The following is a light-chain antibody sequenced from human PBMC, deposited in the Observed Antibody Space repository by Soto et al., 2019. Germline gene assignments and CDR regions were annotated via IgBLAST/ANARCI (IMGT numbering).Light chain of an antibody. CDR3: AAWDASLSGRV. CDR2: RDN. Sequence: QSVLTQPPSASGTPGQRVTFSCSGSSSNVGTNYVYWYQQVPGTAPKLLIYRDNQRPPGVPDRFSGSKSGTSAFLAISGLRSEDEADYYCAAWDASLSGRVFGGGTKLTVL. J-gene: IGLJ3*02. V-gene: IGLV1-47*01. CDR1: SSNVGTNY.